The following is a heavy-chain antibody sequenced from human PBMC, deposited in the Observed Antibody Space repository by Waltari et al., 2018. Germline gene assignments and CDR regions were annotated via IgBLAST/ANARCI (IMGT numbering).Heavy chain of an antibody. CDR2: INPNSGGT. CDR3: AKTYCSGGSCYDY. D-gene: IGHD2-15*01. V-gene: IGHV1-2*06. J-gene: IGHJ4*02. Sequence: QVQLVQSGAEVKKPGASVKVSCTASGYTFTGYYMHWVRQAPGQGLEWMGRINPNSGGTNYAQKFQGRVTMTRDTSISTAYMELSRLRSDDTAVYYCAKTYCSGGSCYDYWGQGTLVTVSS. CDR1: GYTFTGYY.